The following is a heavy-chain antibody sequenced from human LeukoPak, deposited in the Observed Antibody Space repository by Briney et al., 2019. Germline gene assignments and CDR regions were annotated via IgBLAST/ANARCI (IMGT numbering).Heavy chain of an antibody. J-gene: IGHJ4*02. D-gene: IGHD3-10*01. CDR1: SEPFSGYY. Sequence: SETLSLTCAVYSEPFSGYYWSWIRQPPGKGLEWIGEINHSGSTNYNTSLKSRVTISVDTSKNQFSLKLSSVTAADTAVYYCARGSNVLLWFGELDYWGQGTLVTVSS. CDR3: ARGSNVLLWFGELDY. CDR2: INHSGST. V-gene: IGHV4-34*01.